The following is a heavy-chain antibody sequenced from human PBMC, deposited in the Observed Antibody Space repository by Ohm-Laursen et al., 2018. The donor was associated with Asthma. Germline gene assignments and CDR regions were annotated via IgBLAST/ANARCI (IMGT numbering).Heavy chain of an antibody. D-gene: IGHD6-19*01. J-gene: IGHJ4*02. CDR1: GFTFSDYY. V-gene: IGHV3-11*06. CDR3: AREAFSSGWENFDY. Sequence: SLRLSCAASGFTFSDYYMSWIRQAPGKGLEWVSYISSSSSYTNYADSVKGRFTTSRDNAKNSLYLQMNSLRAEDTAVYYCAREAFSSGWENFDYWGQGTLVTVSS. CDR2: ISSSSSYT.